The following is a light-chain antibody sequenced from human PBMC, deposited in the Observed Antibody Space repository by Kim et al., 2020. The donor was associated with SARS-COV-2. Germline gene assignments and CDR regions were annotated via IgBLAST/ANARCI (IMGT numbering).Light chain of an antibody. J-gene: IGLJ3*02. V-gene: IGLV2-14*04. Sequence: GQSITISCTGTSSDIGDYNYVSWYQQHPGKVPKVMIYDVDKRPSGVSNRFSGSKSGNTASLTISGLQTEDEADYYCNSYTFNSTWVFAGGTQLTVL. CDR2: DVD. CDR1: SSDIGDYNY. CDR3: NSYTFNSTWV.